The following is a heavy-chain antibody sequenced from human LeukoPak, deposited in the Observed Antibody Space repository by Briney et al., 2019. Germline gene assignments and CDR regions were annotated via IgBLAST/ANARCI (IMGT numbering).Heavy chain of an antibody. CDR3: ARTDGRSSGWYAYDY. Sequence: PGGSLRLSCAASGFTFSSYAMSWVRQAPGKGLEWVSVFYSGGSTYYADSVKGRFTISRDNSKNTLYLQMNSLRAEDTAVYYCARTDGRSSGWYAYDYWGQGTLVTVSS. CDR1: GFTFSSYA. V-gene: IGHV3-53*01. J-gene: IGHJ4*02. D-gene: IGHD6-19*01. CDR2: FYSGGST.